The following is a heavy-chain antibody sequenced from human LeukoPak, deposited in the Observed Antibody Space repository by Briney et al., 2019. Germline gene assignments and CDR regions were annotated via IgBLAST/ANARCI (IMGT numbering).Heavy chain of an antibody. J-gene: IGHJ4*02. CDR3: AKDPGGTPSFFDY. D-gene: IGHD1-1*01. CDR1: GFPFSDYV. CDR2: IRYDGNNK. Sequence: PGGSLRLSCAASGFPFSDYVMHWVRQAPGKGLEWVAVIRYDGNNKYYADSVKGRFTISRDNSKNTLYLQMNSLRAEDTAVYYCAKDPGGTPSFFDYWGQGTLVTVSS. V-gene: IGHV3-30*02.